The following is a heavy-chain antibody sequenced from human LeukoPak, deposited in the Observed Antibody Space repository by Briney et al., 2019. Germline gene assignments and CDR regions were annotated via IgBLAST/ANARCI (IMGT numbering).Heavy chain of an antibody. CDR1: GFTFSSYW. V-gene: IGHV3-7*04. CDR2: IKQYGSEK. Sequence: PGGSLRLSCAASGFTFSSYWMSWVRQAPGKGLEWVANIKQYGSEKYYVDSVKGRFTISRDNAKNSLYLQMNSLRAEDTAVYYCARGFIVVVPAARGDWFDPWGQGTLVTVSS. J-gene: IGHJ5*02. CDR3: ARGFIVVVPAARGDWFDP. D-gene: IGHD2-2*01.